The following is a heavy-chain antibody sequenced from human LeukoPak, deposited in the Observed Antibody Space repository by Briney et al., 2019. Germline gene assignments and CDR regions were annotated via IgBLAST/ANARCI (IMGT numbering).Heavy chain of an antibody. CDR1: GGSISSYY. Sequence: SETLSLTCTVSGGSISSYYWSWIRQPPGKGLEWIGYIYYSGSTNYNPSLKSRVTISVDTSKNQFSLKLSSVTAADTAVYYCARGPGYSSSWYYDYWGRGTLVTVSS. CDR2: IYYSGST. V-gene: IGHV4-59*01. CDR3: ARGPGYSSSWYYDY. D-gene: IGHD6-13*01. J-gene: IGHJ4*02.